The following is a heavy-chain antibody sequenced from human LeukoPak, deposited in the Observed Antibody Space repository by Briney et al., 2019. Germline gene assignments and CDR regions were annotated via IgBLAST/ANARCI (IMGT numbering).Heavy chain of an antibody. CDR2: FDPEDGET. D-gene: IGHD6-13*01. Sequence: GASVKVSCKVSGYTLTELSMHWVRQAPGKGLEWMGGFDPEDGETIYAQKFQGRVTMTEDTSTDTAYMELSSLRSEDTAVYYCTAAGTGYYGMHVWGKGTTVTVSS. V-gene: IGHV1-24*01. CDR3: TAAGTGYYGMHV. CDR1: GYTLTELS. J-gene: IGHJ6*04.